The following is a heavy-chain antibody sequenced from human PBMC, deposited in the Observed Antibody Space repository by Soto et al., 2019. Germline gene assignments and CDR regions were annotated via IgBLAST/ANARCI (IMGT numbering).Heavy chain of an antibody. CDR3: AREERGYSYGYDLEY. Sequence: ASVKVSCKASGYTFTGYYIHWVRQAPLQVLEWMVCINPNSGGTNYAQKFQGWVTMTRDTSISTAYMELSRLRSDDTAVYYCAREERGYSYGYDLEYWGQGTFVPLSS. D-gene: IGHD5-18*01. J-gene: IGHJ4*02. CDR2: INPNSGGT. V-gene: IGHV1-2*04. CDR1: GYTFTGYY.